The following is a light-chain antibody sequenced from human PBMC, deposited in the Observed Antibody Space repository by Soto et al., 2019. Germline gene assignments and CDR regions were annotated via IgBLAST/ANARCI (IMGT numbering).Light chain of an antibody. CDR1: QSISKY. V-gene: IGKV3-11*01. J-gene: IGKJ4*01. CDR2: DAT. CDR3: QERSRWPSLT. Sequence: VLTQSPATLSLSPGEGASLSCRASQSISKYLAWYQQKPGQAPRLLIYDATNRATGIPARFSGSGYGTDFTLTISSREPEDFAVYFCQERSRWPSLTFGGGTKVEI.